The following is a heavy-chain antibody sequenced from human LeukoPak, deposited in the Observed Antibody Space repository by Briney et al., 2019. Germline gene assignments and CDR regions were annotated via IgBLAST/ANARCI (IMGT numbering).Heavy chain of an antibody. V-gene: IGHV3-64*04. J-gene: IGHJ4*02. CDR2: ISSNGGST. D-gene: IGHD6-13*01. CDR1: GFTFSSYA. Sequence: GGSLRLSCSASGFTFSSYAMHWVRQAPGKGLEYVSAISSNGGSTYYADSVKGRFTISRDNSKNTLYLQMSSLRAEDTAIYYCAKDISTRWYSSTPLPGDYWGQGTLVTVSS. CDR3: AKDISTRWYSSTPLPGDY.